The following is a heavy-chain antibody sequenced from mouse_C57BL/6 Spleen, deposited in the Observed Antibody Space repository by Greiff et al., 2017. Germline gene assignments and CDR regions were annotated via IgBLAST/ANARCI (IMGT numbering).Heavy chain of an antibody. V-gene: IGHV5-9-1*02. Sequence: EVQVVESGEGLVKPGGSLKLSCAASGFTFSSYAMSWVRPTPEKRLEWVAYISSGGDYIYYADTVKGRFTISRDNARNPLYLQMSSLKSEDTAMYYCTRDGDGPGTWFAYWCQGTLVTVSA. D-gene: IGHD4-1*01. CDR2: ISSGGDYI. CDR3: TRDGDGPGTWFAY. J-gene: IGHJ3*01. CDR1: GFTFSSYA.